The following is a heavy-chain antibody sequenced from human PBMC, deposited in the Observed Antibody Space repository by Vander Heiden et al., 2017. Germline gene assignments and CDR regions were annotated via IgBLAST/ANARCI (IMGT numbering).Heavy chain of an antibody. CDR1: GFTSGSYW. Sequence: EVKLVESGGGLVQPGGSLRLSCAASGFTSGSYWMSWVRQAPGKGLEWVANIKQDGSEKYYVDSVKGRFTISRDNSKNSLYLQMNSLSAEDAAVYYCARDCSGATCYPNYYYGMDVWGQGTTVTVSS. CDR3: ARDCSGATCYPNYYYGMDV. D-gene: IGHD2-15*01. J-gene: IGHJ6*02. CDR2: IKQDGSEK. V-gene: IGHV3-7*01.